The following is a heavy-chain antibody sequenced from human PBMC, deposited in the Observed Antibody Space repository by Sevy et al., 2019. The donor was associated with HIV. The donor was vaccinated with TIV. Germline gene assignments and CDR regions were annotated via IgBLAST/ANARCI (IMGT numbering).Heavy chain of an antibody. CDR1: GYSVTSYW. D-gene: IGHD3-10*01. Sequence: GESLKISCKGSGYSVTSYWIGWVRQMPGKGLEWMGIIYPGDSDTRYSPSFQGQVTISADKSISTAYLQWSSLKASDTAMYYCARKRNYYYGSGSYYNFDYWGQGTLVTVS. V-gene: IGHV5-51*01. CDR3: ARKRNYYYGSGSYYNFDY. CDR2: IYPGDSDT. J-gene: IGHJ4*02.